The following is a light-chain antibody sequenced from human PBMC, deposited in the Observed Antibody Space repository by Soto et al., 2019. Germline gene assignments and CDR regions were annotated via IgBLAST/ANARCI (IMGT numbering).Light chain of an antibody. CDR2: GAS. CDR1: ETVATN. V-gene: IGKV3-15*01. CDR3: QQYEKWPPSIT. J-gene: IGKJ1*01. Sequence: EVVMTQSPATLSVSPGERATLSCRASETVATNLAWYQQKPGQAPRLLIYGASTRATGISARFSGGGSGTEFTLTISSLQSEDFALYFCQQYEKWPPSITFGQGTKVDI.